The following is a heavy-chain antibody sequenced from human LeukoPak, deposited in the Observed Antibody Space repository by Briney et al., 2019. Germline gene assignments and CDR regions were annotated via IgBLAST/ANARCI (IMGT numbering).Heavy chain of an antibody. D-gene: IGHD3-10*01. Sequence: SVKVSCKASGGTFSSYAISWVRQAPGQGLEWMGGIIPIFGTANYAQKFQGRVTVTADESTSTAYMELSSLRSEDTAVYYCARDQYDYGSDPYYFDYWGQGTLVTVSS. J-gene: IGHJ4*02. CDR3: ARDQYDYGSDPYYFDY. V-gene: IGHV1-69*13. CDR1: GGTFSSYA. CDR2: IIPIFGTA.